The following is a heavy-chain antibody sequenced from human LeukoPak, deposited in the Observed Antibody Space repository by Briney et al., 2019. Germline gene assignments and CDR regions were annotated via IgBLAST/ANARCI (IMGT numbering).Heavy chain of an antibody. J-gene: IGHJ4*02. CDR3: ARSSWVSGGELDY. CDR1: GGSFSGYY. Sequence: PSETLSLTCAVYGGSFSGYYWSWIRQPPGKGLEWIGEINHSGSTNYNPSLKSRVTISVDTPKNQFYLKLSSVTAADTAVYYCARSSWVSGGELDYWGQGTLVTVSS. V-gene: IGHV4-34*01. CDR2: INHSGST. D-gene: IGHD2-21*01.